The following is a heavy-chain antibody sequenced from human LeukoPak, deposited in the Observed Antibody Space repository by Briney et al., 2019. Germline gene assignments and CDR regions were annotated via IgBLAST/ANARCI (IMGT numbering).Heavy chain of an antibody. V-gene: IGHV1-24*01. J-gene: IGHJ4*02. CDR2: FDPEDGET. CDR3: ARGADTAMPKIHLDY. CDR1: GYTLTELS. Sequence: ASVKVSCKVSGYTLTELSMHWVRQAPGKGLEWMGGFDPEDGETIYAQKFQGRVTMTEDTSTDTAYMELSSLRSEDTAVYYCARGADTAMPKIHLDYWGQGTLVTVSS. D-gene: IGHD5-18*01.